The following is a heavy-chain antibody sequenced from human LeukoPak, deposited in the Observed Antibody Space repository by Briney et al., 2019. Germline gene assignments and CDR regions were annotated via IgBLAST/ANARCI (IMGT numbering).Heavy chain of an antibody. J-gene: IGHJ4*01. CDR2: INPSGGST. D-gene: IGHD2-15*01. CDR3: ARGGCSGGSCLDYC. V-gene: IGHV1-46*01. Sequence: ASVKVSCKASGYIFTTYHIHWVRQAPGQGLEWMGIINPSGGSTSYAQKFQGRVTVTSDTSTSTIYMEMRSLRSEDTAVYYCARGGCSGGSCLDYCWGQ. CDR1: GYIFTTYH.